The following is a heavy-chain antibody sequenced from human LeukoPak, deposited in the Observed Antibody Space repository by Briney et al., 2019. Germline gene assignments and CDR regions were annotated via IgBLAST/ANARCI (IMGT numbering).Heavy chain of an antibody. J-gene: IGHJ4*01. Sequence: SETLSLTCTVSGDSISSTSYYWDWIRQPPGKGLAWIGSIYNSGTTYYNPSLKSRVTISVDTSKNQFSLKVSSVTAADTAVYYCASRAYGLGSFNYWGQGTLVTVSS. CDR1: GDSISSTSYY. CDR2: IYNSGTT. CDR3: ASRAYGLGSFNY. D-gene: IGHD3-10*01. V-gene: IGHV4-39*01.